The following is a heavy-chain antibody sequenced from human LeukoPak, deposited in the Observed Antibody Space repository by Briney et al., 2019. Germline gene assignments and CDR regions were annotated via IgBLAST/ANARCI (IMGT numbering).Heavy chain of an antibody. CDR1: GGSVSSGSYY. CDR2: IYYSEST. Sequence: SETLSLTCTVSGGSVSSGSYYWSWIRQPPGKGLEWIGYIYYSESTNYNPSLKSRVTISVDTSKNQFSLKLSSVTAADTAVYYCARYTTTALATYFDYWGQGTLVTVSS. D-gene: IGHD4-11*01. CDR3: ARYTTTALATYFDY. V-gene: IGHV4-61*01. J-gene: IGHJ4*02.